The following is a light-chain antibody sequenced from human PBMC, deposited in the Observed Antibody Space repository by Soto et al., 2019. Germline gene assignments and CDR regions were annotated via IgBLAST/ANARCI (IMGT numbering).Light chain of an antibody. J-gene: IGKJ1*01. Sequence: QSPSSVSASIGDTVTITCRASQDINVYLNWYQQKPGEVPKLLIYSASSLHSGVPSRFTGSGSETDFTLTIRSLQPEDFATYYCQHGYVAPYNVAQGTKVDIK. V-gene: IGKV1-39*01. CDR2: SAS. CDR1: QDINVY. CDR3: QHGYVAPYN.